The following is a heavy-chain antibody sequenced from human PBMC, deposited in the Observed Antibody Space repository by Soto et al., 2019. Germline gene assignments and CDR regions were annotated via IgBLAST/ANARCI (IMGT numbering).Heavy chain of an antibody. D-gene: IGHD3-3*01. CDR2: ISAYNGNT. Sequence: ASVKVSCKASGYTFTSYGISWVRQAPGQGLEWMGWISAYNGNTNYAQKLQGRVTMTTDTSTSAAYMELRSLRSDDTAVYYCARGRFGVVPRPDAFDIWGQGTMVTVSS. CDR1: GYTFTSYG. J-gene: IGHJ3*02. CDR3: ARGRFGVVPRPDAFDI. V-gene: IGHV1-18*01.